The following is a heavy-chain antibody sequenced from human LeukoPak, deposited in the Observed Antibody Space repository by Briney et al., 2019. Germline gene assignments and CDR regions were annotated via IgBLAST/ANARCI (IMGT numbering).Heavy chain of an antibody. Sequence: PSQTLSLTCTVSGGSISSGSYYWSWIRQPAGKGLEWIGRIYTSGSTNYNPSLKSRVTISVGTSKNQFSLKLSSVTAADTAVYYCARDRVSHWFDPWGQGTLVTVSS. CDR1: GGSISSGSYY. CDR3: ARDRVSHWFDP. CDR2: IYTSGST. J-gene: IGHJ5*02. D-gene: IGHD5/OR15-5a*01. V-gene: IGHV4-61*02.